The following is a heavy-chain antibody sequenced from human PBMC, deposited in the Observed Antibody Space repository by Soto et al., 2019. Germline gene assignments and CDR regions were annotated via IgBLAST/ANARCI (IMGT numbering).Heavy chain of an antibody. D-gene: IGHD4-17*01. CDR3: AGTAGAPTHTHDYGDPYYYYMDV. Sequence: EVQLLESGGGLVQPAGSLRLSCAASGFTFSSYAMSWVRQAPGKGLEWVSAISGSGGSTYYADSVKGRFTISRDNSKNTLYLQMTSLRAEDTAVYYRAGTAGAPTHTHDYGDPYYYYMDVWGKGTTVTVSS. CDR1: GFTFSSYA. V-gene: IGHV3-23*01. CDR2: ISGSGGST. J-gene: IGHJ6*03.